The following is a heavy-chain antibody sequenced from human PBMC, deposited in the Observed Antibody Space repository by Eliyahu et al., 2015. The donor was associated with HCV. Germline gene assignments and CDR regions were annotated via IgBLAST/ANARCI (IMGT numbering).Heavy chain of an antibody. Sequence: EVQLVDSGGGLVQPGGSLRLSCAASGFTFSSYAMSWVRQAPGKGLEGVSTVSGSGDNTFYADSVNGRFTISRDNSKNTLYLQMNSLRADDTAAYYCAKGRGYCSGGSCYSDYWGQGTLVTVSS. CDR1: GFTFSSYA. V-gene: IGHV3-23*04. J-gene: IGHJ4*02. D-gene: IGHD2-15*01. CDR3: AKGRGYCSGGSCYSDY. CDR2: VSGSGDNT.